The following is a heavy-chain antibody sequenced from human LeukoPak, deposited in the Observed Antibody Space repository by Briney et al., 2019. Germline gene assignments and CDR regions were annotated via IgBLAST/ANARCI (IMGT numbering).Heavy chain of an antibody. V-gene: IGHV3-23*01. Sequence: GGSLRLSCAASGFTFSSYSMSWVRQAPGKGLEWVSAISSSGGSTDYTDSVKGRFAISRDNSKNTLYLQMNSLRAEDTAVYYCAKKMSITAASQVDYWGQGTLVTVSS. CDR2: ISSSGGST. CDR3: AKKMSITAASQVDY. J-gene: IGHJ4*02. CDR1: GFTFSSYS. D-gene: IGHD1-20*01.